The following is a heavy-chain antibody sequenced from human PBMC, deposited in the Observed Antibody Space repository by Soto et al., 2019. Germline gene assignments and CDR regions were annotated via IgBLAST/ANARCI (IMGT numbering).Heavy chain of an antibody. CDR2: INPNSGGT. CDR3: AIGTPAEYNWLDP. J-gene: IGHJ5*02. D-gene: IGHD1-1*01. Sequence: ASVKVSCKASGYTFTGYYMHWVRQAPGQGLEWMGWINPNSGGTNYAQKFQGRVTMTRDTSISTAYMELSRLRSDDTAVYYCAIGTPAEYNWLDPWGQGTLVTVYS. CDR1: GYTFTGYY. V-gene: IGHV1-2*02.